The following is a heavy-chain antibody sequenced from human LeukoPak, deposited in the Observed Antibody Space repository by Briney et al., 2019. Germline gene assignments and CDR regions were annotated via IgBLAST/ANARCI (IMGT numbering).Heavy chain of an antibody. Sequence: SQTLSLTCALSGDSLSSNSATWTWLRQSPSRGLEWLGRTYYRSKWYNDFAVSVKSRITINPDTSKNQFSLQLNSVTPEDTAVYYCARARDAFTRKSVFDIWGQGTMVTVSS. CDR3: ARARDAFTRKSVFDI. CDR2: TYYRSKWYN. J-gene: IGHJ3*02. D-gene: IGHD3-16*01. V-gene: IGHV6-1*01. CDR1: GDSLSSNSAT.